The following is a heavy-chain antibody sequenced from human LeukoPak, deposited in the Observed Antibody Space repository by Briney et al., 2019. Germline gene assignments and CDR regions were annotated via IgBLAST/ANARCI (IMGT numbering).Heavy chain of an antibody. CDR2: ISGSGGST. CDR1: GFTFSSYA. CDR3: ARDIGRGSSWANWLDP. V-gene: IGHV3-23*01. Sequence: GGSLRLSCAASGFTFSSYAMSWVRQAPGKGLEGVSAISGSGGSTYYADSVKGRFTISRDNAKNSLYLQMNSLRAEDTAVYYCARDIGRGSSWANWLDPWGQGTLVTVSS. J-gene: IGHJ5*02. D-gene: IGHD6-13*01.